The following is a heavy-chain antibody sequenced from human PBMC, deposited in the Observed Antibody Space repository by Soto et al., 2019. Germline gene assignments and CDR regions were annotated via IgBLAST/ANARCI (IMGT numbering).Heavy chain of an antibody. V-gene: IGHV4-30-2*01. CDR2: IYRTGNT. CDR1: GDSMTSGDYS. Sequence: SETRSLTCTVSGDSMTSGDYSWSWIRQPPGKGLEWLGYIYRTGNTHYSPSLKSRVSISQDRSKNQFSLELTSVTAADTAVYYCAKDRGVVVPAAIGEYNWFDPWGQGTLVTVSS. CDR3: AKDRGVVVPAAIGEYNWFDP. J-gene: IGHJ5*02. D-gene: IGHD2-2*01.